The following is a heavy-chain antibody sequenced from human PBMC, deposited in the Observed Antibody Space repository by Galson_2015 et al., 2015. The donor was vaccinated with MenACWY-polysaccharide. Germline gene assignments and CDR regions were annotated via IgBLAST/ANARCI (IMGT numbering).Heavy chain of an antibody. CDR2: IKSDGSST. D-gene: IGHD3-16*02. Sequence: SLRLSCAASGFTFSTYWMHWVRQAPGKGLVWVSRIKSDGSSTNYADSVKGRFTISRDNAKNTLYLQMNSLRAEDTALYYCARGYRASDGGQGPLVTVSA. CDR1: GFTFSTYW. V-gene: IGHV3-74*01. J-gene: IGHJ4*02. CDR3: ARGYRASD.